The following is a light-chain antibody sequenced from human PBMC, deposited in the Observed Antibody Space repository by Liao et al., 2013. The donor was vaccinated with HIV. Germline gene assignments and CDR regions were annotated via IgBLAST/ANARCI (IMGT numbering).Light chain of an antibody. J-gene: IGLJ1*01. V-gene: IGLV3-1*01. CDR2: QDA. Sequence: SYELTQPPSVSVSPGQTASITCSGPKMGDKFVSWYQQRPGQSPVLVIYQDAKRPSGIPERFSGSHSGNTATLTIGGTQPMDEADYYCQAWDSNTAYVFGTGTKVSVL. CDR1: KMGDKF. CDR3: QAWDSNTAYV.